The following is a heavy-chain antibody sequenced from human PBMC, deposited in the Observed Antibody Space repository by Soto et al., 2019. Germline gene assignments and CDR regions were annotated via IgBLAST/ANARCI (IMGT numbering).Heavy chain of an antibody. CDR1: GGSISSYY. D-gene: IGHD2-2*01. V-gene: IGHV4-59*01. CDR2: IYYSGST. Sequence: QVQLQESGPGLVKPSETLSLTCTVSGGSISSYYWSWIRQPPGKGLEWIGYIYYSGSTNYNPSLKGRVTISVGTSKNQCSLKLSSVTAADTAVYYCARGRGGWFINQLLNAFDIWGQGTMVTVSS. CDR3: ARGRGGWFINQLLNAFDI. J-gene: IGHJ3*02.